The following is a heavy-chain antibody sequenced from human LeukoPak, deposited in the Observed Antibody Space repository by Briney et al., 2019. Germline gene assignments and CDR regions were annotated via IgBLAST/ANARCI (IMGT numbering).Heavy chain of an antibody. J-gene: IGHJ4*02. CDR2: INTSTGKP. CDR3: ARDFTYYYDSSGYYFDY. CDR1: GYTLTYYA. Sequence: ASVKVSCKASGYTLTYYAMNWVRQAPGQGLEWMGWINTSTGKPTYAQGFTGRFVFSLDTSVSTAYLQISSLKAEDTAVYYCARDFTYYYDSSGYYFDYRGQGTLVTVSS. D-gene: IGHD3-22*01. V-gene: IGHV7-4-1*02.